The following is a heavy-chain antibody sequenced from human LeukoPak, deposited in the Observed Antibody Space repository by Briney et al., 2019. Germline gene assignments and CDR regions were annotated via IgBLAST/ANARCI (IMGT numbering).Heavy chain of an antibody. J-gene: IGHJ4*02. CDR3: ANLWFGEYAD. D-gene: IGHD3-10*01. CDR1: GYIFTSYA. V-gene: IGHV7-4-1*02. Sequence: ASVKVSCKASGYIFTSYALNWVRQAPGQGLEWMGWINTNTGNPTYAQGFTGRFVFSLDTSVSTAYLQISSLKAEDTAVYYCANLWFGEYADWGQGTLVTVSS. CDR2: INTNTGNP.